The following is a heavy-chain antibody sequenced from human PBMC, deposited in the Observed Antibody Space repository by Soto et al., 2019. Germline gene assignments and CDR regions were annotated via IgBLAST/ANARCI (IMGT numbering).Heavy chain of an antibody. Sequence: GGSLRLSCAASGFTFSSYAMSWVRQAPGKGLEWVSAISGSGGSTYYADSVKGRFTISRDNSKNTLYLQMNSLRAEDMAVYYCAKDLWLVSSPGRQLAPRGHFDYWGQGTLVTVSS. V-gene: IGHV3-23*01. CDR3: AKDLWLVSSPGRQLAPRGHFDY. CDR2: ISGSGGST. D-gene: IGHD6-13*01. J-gene: IGHJ4*02. CDR1: GFTFSSYA.